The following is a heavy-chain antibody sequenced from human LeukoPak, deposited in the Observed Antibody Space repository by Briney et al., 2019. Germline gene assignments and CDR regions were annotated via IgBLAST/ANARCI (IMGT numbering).Heavy chain of an antibody. CDR2: VYYPGST. J-gene: IGHJ5*02. V-gene: IGHV4-39*07. CDR3: ARASANWGSRWFDP. Sequence: SETLSLTCNVSGGSISSSSYYWGWIRQPPGKGLEWIGNVYYPGSTYYNPSLKSRFTISLDTSKNQFSLNLNSVTAADTAIYYCARASANWGSRWFDPWGQGTLVTVSS. CDR1: GGSISSSSYY. D-gene: IGHD7-27*01.